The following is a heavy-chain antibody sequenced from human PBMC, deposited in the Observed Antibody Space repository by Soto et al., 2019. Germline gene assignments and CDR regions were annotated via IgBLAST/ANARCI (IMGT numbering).Heavy chain of an antibody. Sequence: ETLSLTCTVSGGSISSYYWSWIRQPPGKGLEWIGYIHYSGSTNYNPSLKSRVTISVDTSKNQFSLKLSSVTAADTAVYYCASRTVVGAFDMWGQGTLVTVSS. CDR2: IHYSGST. V-gene: IGHV4-59*01. D-gene: IGHD3-16*02. CDR1: GGSISSYY. CDR3: ASRTVVGAFDM. J-gene: IGHJ3*02.